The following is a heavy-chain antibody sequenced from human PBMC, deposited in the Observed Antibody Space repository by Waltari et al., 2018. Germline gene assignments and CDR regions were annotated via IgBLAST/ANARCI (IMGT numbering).Heavy chain of an antibody. CDR2: INQSGRT. D-gene: IGHD3-22*01. Sequence: QVQLQQWGAGLLKPSETLSLTCAVYGGSFSGYYWSWIRQPPGKGLEWIGEINQSGRTNYNPSLKSRVTISVDTSKNQFSLKLSSVTAADTAVYYCAREASSGYEDYWGQGTLVTVSS. J-gene: IGHJ4*02. CDR1: GGSFSGYY. V-gene: IGHV4-34*01. CDR3: AREASSGYEDY.